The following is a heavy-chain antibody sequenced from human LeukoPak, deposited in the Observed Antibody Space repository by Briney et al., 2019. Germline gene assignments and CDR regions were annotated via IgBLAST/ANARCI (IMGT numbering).Heavy chain of an antibody. CDR2: SYYSGST. CDR1: GGSICSSSYC. J-gene: IGHJ1*01. V-gene: IGHV4-39*07. CDR3: ARLPVPSGLLWFGEQYFQH. Sequence: AETLSLTCTGSGGSICSSSYCWGWIRQPPGKGLEWFGSSYYSGSTYYTPSLKSRVTISVDTSKNQFSLKLSSVTAADTAVYYCARLPVPSGLLWFGEQYFQHWGQGTLVTVSS. D-gene: IGHD3-10*01.